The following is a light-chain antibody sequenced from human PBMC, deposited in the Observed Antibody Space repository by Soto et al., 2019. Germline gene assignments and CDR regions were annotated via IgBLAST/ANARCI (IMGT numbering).Light chain of an antibody. J-gene: IGLJ1*01. CDR1: SSDIGAYKF. V-gene: IGLV2-14*01. Sequence: QSVLTQSAYVSGSPGQSITISCTGTSSDIGAYKFVSWYQQHPGKAPKLIIYEVSNRPSGVSNRFSGSKSGNTASLTISGLQAEDEADYYCCSYTSSSTLYVFGTGTKVTVL. CDR2: EVS. CDR3: CSYTSSSTLYV.